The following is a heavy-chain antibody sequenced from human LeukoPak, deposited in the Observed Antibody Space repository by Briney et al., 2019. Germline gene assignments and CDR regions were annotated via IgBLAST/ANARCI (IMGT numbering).Heavy chain of an antibody. V-gene: IGHV3-53*01. CDR2: IFGGGTT. Sequence: GGCLRLSCAASGLTVSSNSMTWVRQAPGRGLEWVSVIFGGGTTNFADSVKGRFTISRDNSKNTLYLQMNSLRVEDTAVYYCARVDYGDYGSAFDIWGQGTMVTVSS. J-gene: IGHJ3*02. D-gene: IGHD4-17*01. CDR1: GLTVSSNS. CDR3: ARVDYGDYGSAFDI.